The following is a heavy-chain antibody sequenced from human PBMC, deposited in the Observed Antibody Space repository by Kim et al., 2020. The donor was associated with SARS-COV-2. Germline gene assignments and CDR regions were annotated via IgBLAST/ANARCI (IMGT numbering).Heavy chain of an antibody. Sequence: GESLKISCKGSGYSFTSYWIGWVRQMPGKGLEWMGIIYPGDSDTRYSPSFQGQVTISADKSIGTAYLQWSSLKASDTAMYYCALTPIITMVRGVHFNGPDAFDIWGQGTMVTVSS. D-gene: IGHD3-10*01. CDR3: ALTPIITMVRGVHFNGPDAFDI. J-gene: IGHJ3*02. CDR2: IYPGDSDT. CDR1: GYSFTSYW. V-gene: IGHV5-51*01.